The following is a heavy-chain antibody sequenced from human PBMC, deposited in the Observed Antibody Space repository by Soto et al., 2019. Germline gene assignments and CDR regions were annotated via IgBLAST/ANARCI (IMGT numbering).Heavy chain of an antibody. V-gene: IGHV4-34*01. CDR2: INHRGNT. D-gene: IGHD2-8*01. Sequence: QVQLQQWGAGLSKPSETLSLTCAVYGGSFSGYYWTWIRQPPGKGLEWIGEINHRGNTNYNPSLKSRVTISVDTSKNQFPLKLTSVTAADTAVYYCARQEVPQWFPKGYYGMDVWDQGTTVTVSS. J-gene: IGHJ6*02. CDR3: ARQEVPQWFPKGYYGMDV. CDR1: GGSFSGYY.